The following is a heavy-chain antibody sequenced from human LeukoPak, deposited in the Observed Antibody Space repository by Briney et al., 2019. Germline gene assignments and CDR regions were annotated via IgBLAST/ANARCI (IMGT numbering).Heavy chain of an antibody. Sequence: PGGSLRLSCAASGFTFNNYAMSWVRQAPGKGLEWVSAFSGSNDNTYYADSVKGRFTISRDNSKNTLYLQMSSLRAEDTALYYCAKGQRWELPLDYWGQGTLVTVSS. J-gene: IGHJ4*02. V-gene: IGHV3-23*01. CDR1: GFTFNNYA. CDR3: AKGQRWELPLDY. CDR2: FSGSNDNT. D-gene: IGHD2-15*01.